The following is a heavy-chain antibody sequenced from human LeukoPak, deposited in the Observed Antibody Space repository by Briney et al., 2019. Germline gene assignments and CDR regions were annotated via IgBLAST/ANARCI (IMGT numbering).Heavy chain of an antibody. D-gene: IGHD2-2*01. CDR3: AKQPSPVEYQGFDY. J-gene: IGHJ4*02. CDR2: ISGSGGST. V-gene: IGHV3-23*01. CDR1: GFTVSSNY. Sequence: QSGGSLRLSCAASGFTVSSNYMSWVRQAPGKGLEWVSAISGSGGSTYYADSVKGRFTISRDNSKNTLYLQMNSLRAEDTAVYYCAKQPSPVEYQGFDYWGQGTLVTVSS.